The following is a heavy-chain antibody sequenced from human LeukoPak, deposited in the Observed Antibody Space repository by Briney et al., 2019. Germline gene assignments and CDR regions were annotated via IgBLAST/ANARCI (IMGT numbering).Heavy chain of an antibody. Sequence: SETLSLTCAVSGVSISSSNWWSRVRQPPGQGLEWIGEIYHSGSTKYNPSLKSRVTISVDKSKNQFSLKLTSATAADTAVYYCVKPPSYSSGWRWFDPWGQGTLVTVSS. J-gene: IGHJ5*02. CDR2: IYHSGST. CDR3: VKPPSYSSGWRWFDP. CDR1: GVSISSSNW. D-gene: IGHD6-19*01. V-gene: IGHV4-4*02.